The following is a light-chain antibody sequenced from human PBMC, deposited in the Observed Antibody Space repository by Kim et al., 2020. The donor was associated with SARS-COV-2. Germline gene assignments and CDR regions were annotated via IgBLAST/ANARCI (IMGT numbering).Light chain of an antibody. V-gene: IGLV4-69*01. CDR3: QTWGTGIQV. CDR2: LNSDGSH. CDR1: SGHSSYA. Sequence: QLVLTQSPSASASLGASVKFTCTLSSGHSSYAIAWHQQQPGKGPRYLMKLNSDGSHSKGDGTPDRFSGSSSGAERYLTISSLQSEDEADYYCQTWGTGIQVFGGWTKLTVL. J-gene: IGLJ3*02.